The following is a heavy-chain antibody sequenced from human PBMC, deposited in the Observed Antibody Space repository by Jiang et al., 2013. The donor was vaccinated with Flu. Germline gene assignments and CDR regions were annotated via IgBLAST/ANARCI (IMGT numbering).Heavy chain of an antibody. J-gene: IGHJ4*02. D-gene: IGHD1-26*01. V-gene: IGHV3-49*03. CDR2: IRSKAYGGTT. Sequence: VQLLESGGGLVQPGRSLKISCTASGFTFGDYAMSWFRQAPGKGLEWVGFIRSKAYGGTTEYAASVKGRFTISRDDSKSIAYLQMNSLRTEDTAVYYCTRGPVRSGVGATKYYYFDCWGQGTLVTVSS. CDR3: TRGPVRSGVGATKYYYFDC. CDR1: GFTFGDYA.